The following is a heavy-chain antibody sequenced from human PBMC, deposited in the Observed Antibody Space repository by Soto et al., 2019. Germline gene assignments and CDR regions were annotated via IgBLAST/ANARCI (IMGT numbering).Heavy chain of an antibody. CDR3: ARGRFVVVPAAIAVHYYYGMDV. V-gene: IGHV1-69*06. J-gene: IGHJ6*02. Sequence: SVKVSCKASGGTFSSYAISWVRQAPGQGLEWMGGIIPIFGTANYAQKFQGRVTITADKSTSTAYMELSSLRSEDTAVYYCARGRFVVVPAAIAVHYYYGMDVWGQGTTVTVSS. CDR2: IIPIFGTA. D-gene: IGHD2-2*02. CDR1: GGTFSSYA.